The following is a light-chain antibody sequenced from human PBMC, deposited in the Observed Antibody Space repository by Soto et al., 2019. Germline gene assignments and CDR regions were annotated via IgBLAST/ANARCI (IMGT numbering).Light chain of an antibody. V-gene: IGKV1-5*03. CDR2: KAS. Sequence: DIHMTQSPSTLSASVGDRVTITCRASQSISSWLAWYQQKPGKAPKLLIYKASSLESGGPSRFSGSGSGTEFTLTISSMQPDDFATYYCQQYNSYSPLTCGGGTKGDI. CDR3: QQYNSYSPLT. J-gene: IGKJ4*02. CDR1: QSISSW.